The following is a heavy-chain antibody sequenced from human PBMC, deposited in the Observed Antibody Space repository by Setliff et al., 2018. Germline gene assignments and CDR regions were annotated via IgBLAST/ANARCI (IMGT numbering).Heavy chain of an antibody. CDR3: TRHEDRNKCTSSSCYRENDAFDV. Sequence: PGASLKISCKASGYIFTNYWIGWVRQMPGKGLEWMGVIYPGDSDTRYSPSFQGQVTISADKSINTAYLQWSSLKASDTAIYYCTRHEDRNKCTSSSCYRENDAFDVWGQGAMVTVSS. D-gene: IGHD2-2*01. CDR1: GYIFTNYW. CDR2: IYPGDSDT. V-gene: IGHV5-51*01. J-gene: IGHJ3*01.